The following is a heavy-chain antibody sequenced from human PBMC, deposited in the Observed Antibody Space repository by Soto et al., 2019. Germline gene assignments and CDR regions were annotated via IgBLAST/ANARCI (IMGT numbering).Heavy chain of an antibody. CDR3: VIAAGSGSYPDYYYYMDV. J-gene: IGHJ6*03. D-gene: IGHD3-10*01. V-gene: IGHV4-61*01. Sequence: IGSFEWGRIPQNPREGLEGIGYSYDSGSTNYNPSLKSRVTISVDTSKNQFSLKLSSVTAADTAVYYFVIAAGSGSYPDYYYYMDVWGKGTTVPVSS. CDR1: IGSFE. CDR2: SYDSGST.